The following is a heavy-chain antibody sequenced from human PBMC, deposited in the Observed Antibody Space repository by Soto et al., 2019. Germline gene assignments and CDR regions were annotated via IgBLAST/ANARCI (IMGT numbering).Heavy chain of an antibody. CDR2: INTGNGKT. CDR3: ARDGRVGDTPSSLFDY. Sequence: QVQLVHSGAEVEKPGASVKVSCKASGYTFSNYAIHWVRQAPGQRLEWMGWINTGNGKTQYSQNFQGRVTITRDTFASTSSMEQRSRRSEETAVYYCARDGRVGDTPSSLFDYWGQGTLVTVSS. CDR1: GYTFSNYA. D-gene: IGHD1-26*01. J-gene: IGHJ4*02. V-gene: IGHV1-3*04.